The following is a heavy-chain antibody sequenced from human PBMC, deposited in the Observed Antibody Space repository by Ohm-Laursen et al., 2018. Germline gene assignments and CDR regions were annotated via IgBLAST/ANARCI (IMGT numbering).Heavy chain of an antibody. J-gene: IGHJ6*02. Sequence: SETLSLTCPVYGGSFSGYYWSWIRQPPGKGLEWIGEINHSGSTNYNPSLKSRVTISVDTSKNQFSLKLSSVTAADTAVYYCASLRDYDFWSGYPPLYGMDVWGQGTTVTVSS. D-gene: IGHD3-3*01. V-gene: IGHV4-34*01. CDR2: INHSGST. CDR3: ASLRDYDFWSGYPPLYGMDV. CDR1: GGSFSGYY.